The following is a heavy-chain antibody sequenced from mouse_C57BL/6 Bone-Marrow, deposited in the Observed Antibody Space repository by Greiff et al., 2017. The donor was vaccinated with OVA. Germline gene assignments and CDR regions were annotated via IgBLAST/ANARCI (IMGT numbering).Heavy chain of an antibody. CDR1: GFNIKDDY. CDR3: TSSAQAPYYYAMDY. Sequence: EVQLQQSGAELVRPGASVKLSCTASGFNIKDDYMHWVKQRPEQGLEWIGWIDPENGDTEYASKFQGKATITAETSSNTAYLQLSSLTSEDTAVYYCTSSAQAPYYYAMDYWGQGTSVTVSS. V-gene: IGHV14-4*01. CDR2: IDPENGDT. J-gene: IGHJ4*01. D-gene: IGHD3-2*02.